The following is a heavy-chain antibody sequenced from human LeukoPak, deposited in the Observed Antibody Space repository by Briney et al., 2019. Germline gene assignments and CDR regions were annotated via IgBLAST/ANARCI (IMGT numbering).Heavy chain of an antibody. J-gene: IGHJ3*02. CDR1: GYTFTSYY. CDR3: ARSWILWSRDKSHAFDI. V-gene: IGHV1-46*01. Sequence: ASVKVSCKASGYTFTSYYMHWVRQAPGQGLEWMGIINPGGGSTSYAQKFQGGVTMTRDTSTSTVYMELSSLRSEDTAVYYCARSWILWSRDKSHAFDIWGQGTMVTVSS. D-gene: IGHD3-3*01. CDR2: INPGGGST.